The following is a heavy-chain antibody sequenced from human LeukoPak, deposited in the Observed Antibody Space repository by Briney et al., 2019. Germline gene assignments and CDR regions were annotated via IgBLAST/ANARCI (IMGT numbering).Heavy chain of an antibody. D-gene: IGHD5-18*01. CDR3: ARTRQPSPHFDY. CDR2: INPNSGGT. CDR1: GYTFTGYY. J-gene: IGHJ4*02. Sequence: ASVKVSCKASGYTFTGYYMHWVRQAPGQGLEWMGWINPNSGGTNYAQKFQGRVTMTRDTSISTAYMELSRLRSDDTAVYYCARTRQPSPHFDYWGQGTLVTVSS. V-gene: IGHV1-2*02.